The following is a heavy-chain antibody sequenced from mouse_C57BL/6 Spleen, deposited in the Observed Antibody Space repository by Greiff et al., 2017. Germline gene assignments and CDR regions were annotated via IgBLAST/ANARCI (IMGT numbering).Heavy chain of an antibody. CDR1: GFTFSDYG. CDR2: ISNLAYSI. CDR3: ARLQPYDAMDD. D-gene: IGHD6-5*01. Sequence: EVKLLESGGGLVQPGGSLKLSCAASGFTFSDYGMAWVRQAPRKGREWVAFISNLAYSIYYADTLTGRFTISRENAKNTLYLEMSSLRSEDTAMYYCARLQPYDAMDDWGQGTSVTVSS. V-gene: IGHV5-15*04. J-gene: IGHJ4*01.